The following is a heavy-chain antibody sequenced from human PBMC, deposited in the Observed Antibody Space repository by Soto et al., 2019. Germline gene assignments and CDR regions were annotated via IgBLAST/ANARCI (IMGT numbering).Heavy chain of an antibody. CDR1: GFTFSNYA. J-gene: IGHJ4*02. Sequence: EVHLLEFGGGLVQPGGSLRLSCAASGFTFSNYAMNWVRQAPGKGLEWVSGITGSSGRTFYADSVKGRFTISRDNSKNTVYLQMNTVSVDETAVYYCVKAYTSISMGSFDYWRQGFLVTISS. V-gene: IGHV3-23*01. CDR3: VKAYTSISMGSFDY. CDR2: ITGSSGRT. D-gene: IGHD3-10*01.